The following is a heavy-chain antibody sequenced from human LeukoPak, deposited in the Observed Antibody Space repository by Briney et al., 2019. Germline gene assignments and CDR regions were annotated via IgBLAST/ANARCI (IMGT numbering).Heavy chain of an antibody. J-gene: IGHJ4*02. CDR2: ISTSGSTI. Sequence: PGGSLRLSCAASGFTFSSYEMNWVRQAPGKGLDWVSYISTSGSTIYYADSVKGRFTISRDNAKNSLYLQMNSLRAEDTAVYYCATSRGSWPYYFDYWGQGTLVTVSS. CDR1: GFTFSSYE. D-gene: IGHD6-13*01. V-gene: IGHV3-48*03. CDR3: ATSRGSWPYYFDY.